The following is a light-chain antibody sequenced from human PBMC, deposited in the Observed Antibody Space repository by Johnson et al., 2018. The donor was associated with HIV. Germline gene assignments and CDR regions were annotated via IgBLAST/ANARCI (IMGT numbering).Light chain of an antibody. CDR2: ENN. J-gene: IGLJ1*01. V-gene: IGLV1-51*02. Sequence: QSVLTQPPSVSAAPGQKVTISCSGSSSNIGNNYVSWYQQLPGTAPKLLIYENNKRPSGIPDRFSGSKSGTSATLGITGPQPGDEADYCCATWDSSLSTYVFGTGTKVTVL. CDR1: SSNIGNNY. CDR3: ATWDSSLSTYV.